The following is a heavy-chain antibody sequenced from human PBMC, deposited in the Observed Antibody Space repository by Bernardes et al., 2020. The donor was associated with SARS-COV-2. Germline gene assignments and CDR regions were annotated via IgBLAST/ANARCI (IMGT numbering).Heavy chain of an antibody. V-gene: IGHV3-48*01. CDR2: ISSSSSTI. D-gene: IGHD1-26*01. J-gene: IGHJ5*02. CDR1: GFTFSSYS. CDR3: ARDDDLGGIVH. Sequence: GGSLRLSCAASGFTFSSYSMNWVRQAPGKGLEWVSYISSSSSTIYYADSVKGRFTISRDNAKNSLYLQMNSLRAEDTAVYYCARDDDLGGIVHWGQGTLVTVSS.